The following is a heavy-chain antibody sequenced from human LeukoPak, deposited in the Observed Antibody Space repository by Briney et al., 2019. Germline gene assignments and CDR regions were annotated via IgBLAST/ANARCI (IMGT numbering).Heavy chain of an antibody. CDR2: IGGVSESF. CDR3: AKDLAAGGTSGPDY. Sequence: GGSLRLSCAASGFIFSNYAMTWVRQAPGKGLEWVSIIGGVSESFYYADSVKGRFTVSRDNSKNTLYLQMNSLRAEDTAVYYCAKDLAAGGTSGPDYWGQGTLVTVSS. CDR1: GFIFSNYA. J-gene: IGHJ4*02. V-gene: IGHV3-23*01. D-gene: IGHD1-7*01.